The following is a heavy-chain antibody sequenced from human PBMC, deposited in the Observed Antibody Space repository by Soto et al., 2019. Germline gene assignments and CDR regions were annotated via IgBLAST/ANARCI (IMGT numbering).Heavy chain of an antibody. CDR2: IYYSGST. CDR1: GGSISSYY. J-gene: IGHJ4*02. V-gene: IGHV4-59*01. D-gene: IGHD5-18*01. CDR3: ARGRIQLWSPFEY. Sequence: SETLSLTCTVFGGSISSYYWSWIRQPPGKGLEWIGYIYYSGSTNYNPSLKSRVTISVDTSKNQFSLKLSSVTAADTAVYHCARGRIQLWSPFEYWGQGTLVTVSS.